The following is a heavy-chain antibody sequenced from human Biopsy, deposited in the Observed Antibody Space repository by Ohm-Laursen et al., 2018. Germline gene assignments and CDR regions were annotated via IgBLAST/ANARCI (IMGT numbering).Heavy chain of an antibody. Sequence: ATVKISCKAPADSFVGYDIHWVRQAPGQGLEWMGSIYPNNGATKKAQKFQGRVPMTRDTSITTAFMDLKSLRSDDTAVYYCARDLVDWTVPSWGQGTLVIVSS. CDR2: IYPNNGAT. CDR3: ARDLVDWTVPS. CDR1: ADSFVGYD. J-gene: IGHJ4*02. V-gene: IGHV1-2*02. D-gene: IGHD3/OR15-3a*01.